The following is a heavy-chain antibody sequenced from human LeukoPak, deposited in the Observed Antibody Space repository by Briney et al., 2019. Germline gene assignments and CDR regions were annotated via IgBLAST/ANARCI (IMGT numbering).Heavy chain of an antibody. CDR3: ARGYVGVTPAFDY. Sequence: ASVRVSCKASGYTFTDYYMHWVRQAPGQGLEWMGWIIPNSGDTKYEQKFQGRVTMTRDTSISTVYMELSRLRSDDTAMYYCARGYVGVTPAFDYWGQGALVTVSS. J-gene: IGHJ4*02. CDR1: GYTFTDYY. V-gene: IGHV1-2*02. CDR2: IIPNSGDT. D-gene: IGHD4-23*01.